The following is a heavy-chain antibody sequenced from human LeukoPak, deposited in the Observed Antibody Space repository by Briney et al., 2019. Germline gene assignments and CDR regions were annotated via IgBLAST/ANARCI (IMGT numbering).Heavy chain of an antibody. J-gene: IGHJ5*02. D-gene: IGHD4-11*01. CDR1: GFTFSSHW. CDR3: VRDNSPGWFGP. Sequence: GGPLRLSCAASGFTFSSHWMHWVRQGPEKGLEWVSRVKTDGSRTDYADSVKGRFTIARDNAKNTLYLQMNSLRVEDTAVYYCVRDNSPGWFGPWGQGTLVTVSS. CDR2: VKTDGSRT. V-gene: IGHV3-74*01.